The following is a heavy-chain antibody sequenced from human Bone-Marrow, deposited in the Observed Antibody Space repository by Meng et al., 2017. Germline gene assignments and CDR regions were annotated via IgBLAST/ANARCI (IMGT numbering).Heavy chain of an antibody. CDR3: ARGPTTMAHDFDY. V-gene: IGHV4-34*01. CDR2: INHSGST. Sequence: QVQLKEWGAGLLKPSETLSLTCVVSGGSFSDYYWSWIRQPPGKGLEWIGEINHSGSTNYNPSLESRATISVDTSQNNLSLKLSSVTAADSAVYYCARGPTTMAHDFDYWGQGTLVTVSS. J-gene: IGHJ4*02. D-gene: IGHD4-11*01. CDR1: GGSFSDYY.